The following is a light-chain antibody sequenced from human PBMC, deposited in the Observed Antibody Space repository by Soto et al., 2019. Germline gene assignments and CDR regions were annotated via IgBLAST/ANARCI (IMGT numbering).Light chain of an antibody. CDR2: IVS. V-gene: IGKV1-39*01. CDR3: QQSYGPPYT. Sequence: DIQLTQSPSSLSASVGDRVTITCRAGQFISNYLNWYQQKPGKAPSLLIYIVSNLQSGVPSRFSGSGAGTEFTLTISSLQPEDSATYYCQQSYGPPYTFGQGTKLEIK. J-gene: IGKJ2*01. CDR1: QFISNY.